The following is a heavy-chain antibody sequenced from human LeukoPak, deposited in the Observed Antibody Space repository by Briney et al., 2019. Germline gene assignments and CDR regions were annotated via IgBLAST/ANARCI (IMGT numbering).Heavy chain of an antibody. V-gene: IGHV3-23*01. D-gene: IGHD5-24*01. J-gene: IGHJ4*02. CDR1: GFTFSSYG. CDR3: AQDIGWIQFAY. Sequence: GGSLRLSCAASGFTFSSYGMSWVRQAPGKGLEWVSAISGSGGSTYYADSVKGRFTISRDDSKNTLYLQMNSLGGDDTAVYYCAQDIGWIQFAYWGQGTLVTVSS. CDR2: ISGSGGST.